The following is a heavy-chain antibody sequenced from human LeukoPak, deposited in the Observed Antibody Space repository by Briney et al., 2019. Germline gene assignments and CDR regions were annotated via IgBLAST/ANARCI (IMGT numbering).Heavy chain of an antibody. J-gene: IGHJ4*02. Sequence: SVKVSCKASGGTFSSYAISWVRQAPGQGLEWMGGIIPIFGTANYAQKFQGRVTITADKSTSTAYMELSSLRSEDTAVYYCATRTTAAGLFDYWGQGTLVTVSS. D-gene: IGHD6-13*01. V-gene: IGHV1-69*06. CDR3: ATRTTAAGLFDY. CDR2: IIPIFGTA. CDR1: GGTFSSYA.